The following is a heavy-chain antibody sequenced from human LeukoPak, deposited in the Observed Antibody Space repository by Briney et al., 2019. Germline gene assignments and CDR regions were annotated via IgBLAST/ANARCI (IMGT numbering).Heavy chain of an antibody. D-gene: IGHD6-13*01. CDR2: IWYDGSNK. CDR3: AREAAAGTAFDI. J-gene: IGHJ3*02. CDR1: GFAFGDYC. V-gene: IGHV3-33*08. Sequence: GGSLRLSCAASGFAFGDYCMTWVRQAPGKGLEWVAVIWYDGSNKYYADSVKGRFTISRDNSKNTLYLQMNSLRAEDTAVYYCAREAAAGTAFDIWGQGTMVTVSS.